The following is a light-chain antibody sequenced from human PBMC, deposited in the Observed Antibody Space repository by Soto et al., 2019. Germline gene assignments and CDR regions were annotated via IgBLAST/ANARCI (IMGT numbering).Light chain of an antibody. CDR2: DVS. CDR3: CSYAGRYTYV. Sequence: QSALTQPRSVSGSPGQSVTISCTGTSSDVGGYNYVSWYQQHPGKAPKLMIYDVSKRPSGVPDRFSGSKSGNTASLTISGIQAEDEADYYCCSYAGRYTYVFGTGTQLTVL. V-gene: IGLV2-11*01. J-gene: IGLJ7*01. CDR1: SSDVGGYNY.